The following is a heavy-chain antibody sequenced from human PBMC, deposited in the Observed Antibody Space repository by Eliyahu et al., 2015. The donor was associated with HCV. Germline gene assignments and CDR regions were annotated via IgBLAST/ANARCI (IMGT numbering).Heavy chain of an antibody. D-gene: IGHD2-15*01. CDR3: ARDARRYCSGGSCLGVGH. J-gene: IGHJ4*02. CDR2: INPNSGGT. Sequence: QVQLVQSGAEVKKPGASVXVSCKXSXYTFTGYXMHWVRQAPGQGLEWMGWINPNSGGTNYAQKFQGRVTMTRDTSISTAYMELSRLRSDDTAVYYCARDARRYCSGGSCLGVGHWGQGTLVTVSS. V-gene: IGHV1-2*02. CDR1: XYTFTGYX.